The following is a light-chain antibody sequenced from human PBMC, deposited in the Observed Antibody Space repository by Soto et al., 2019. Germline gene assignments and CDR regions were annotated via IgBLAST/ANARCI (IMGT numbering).Light chain of an antibody. V-gene: IGLV2-14*01. CDR2: DVR. J-gene: IGLJ1*01. CDR3: SSYTRSSTRV. CDR1: SSDVGGYNY. Sequence: QSALTQPASVSGSPGQSITISCTGTSSDVGGYNYVSWYQQHPGKAPKLMIYDVRDRPSGVSNRFSGSKSGNTASLTISGLQAEDEADYYCSSYTRSSTRVFGTGTKLTVL.